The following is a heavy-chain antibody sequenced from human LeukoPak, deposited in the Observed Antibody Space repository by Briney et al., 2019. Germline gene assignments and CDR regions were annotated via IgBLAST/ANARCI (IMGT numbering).Heavy chain of an antibody. CDR2: ISGSGGST. D-gene: IGHD6-13*01. CDR3: AKSNSSWSTVDY. V-gene: IGHV3-23*01. J-gene: IGHJ4*02. CDR1: GFTFSSYS. Sequence: GRSLRLSCAASGFTFSSYSMNWVRQAPGKGLEWVSVISGSGGSTYYADSVKGRFTISRDNSKNTLFLQMNSLRAEDTAVYYCAKSNSSWSTVDYWGQGTLVTVSS.